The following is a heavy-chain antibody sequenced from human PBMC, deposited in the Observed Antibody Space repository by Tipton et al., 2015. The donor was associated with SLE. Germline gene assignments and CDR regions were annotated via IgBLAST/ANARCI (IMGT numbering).Heavy chain of an antibody. V-gene: IGHV4-4*07. CDR2: IYTSGST. D-gene: IGHD7-27*01. CDR3: ARDGHPGDRGSDAFDI. CDR1: GGSISSYY. Sequence: LRLSCTVSGGSISSYYWSWIRQPAGKGLEWIGRIYTSGSTNYNPSLKSRVTMSVDTSKNQFSLKLSSVTAADTAVYYCARDGHPGDRGSDAFDIWGQGTMVTVSS. J-gene: IGHJ3*02.